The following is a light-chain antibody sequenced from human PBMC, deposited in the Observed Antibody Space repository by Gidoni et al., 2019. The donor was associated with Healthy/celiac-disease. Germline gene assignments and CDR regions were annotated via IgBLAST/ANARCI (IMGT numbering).Light chain of an antibody. CDR3: AAWDDSLNGRWV. CDR1: SSNIGSNT. CDR2: SNN. V-gene: IGLV1-44*01. Sequence: QSVLTQPPSAFGTPGQRVTISCSGSSSNIGSNTVNWYQQLPGTAPKLLIYSNNQRPSGVPDRFSGSKSGTSASLAISGLQSEDEADYYCAAWDDSLNGRWVFGGGTKLTVL. J-gene: IGLJ3*02.